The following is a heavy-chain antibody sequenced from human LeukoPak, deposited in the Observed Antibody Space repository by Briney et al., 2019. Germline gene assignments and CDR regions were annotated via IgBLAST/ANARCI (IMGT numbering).Heavy chain of an antibody. CDR2: IYYSGST. V-gene: IGHV4-39*01. J-gene: IGHJ1*01. Sequence: PSETLSLTCTVSGASISSSSYYWGWIRQPPGKGLKWIGSIYYSGSTYYNPSLKSRVTISGDTSKNQFSLKLSSVTAADTAVYYCARRPARAEYFHHWGQGTLVTVSS. CDR3: ARRPARAEYFHH. CDR1: GASISSSSYY.